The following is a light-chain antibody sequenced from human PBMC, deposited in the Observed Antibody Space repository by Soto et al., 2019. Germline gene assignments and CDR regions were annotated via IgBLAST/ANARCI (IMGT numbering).Light chain of an antibody. V-gene: IGLV2-14*01. CDR2: DVS. CDR3: NSFTTSGTYV. J-gene: IGLJ1*01. CDR1: SSDVGAYNY. Sequence: QSVLTQPASVSGSPGQSIAISCTGTSSDVGAYNYVSWYQQYPGKAPKVMIFDVSNRPSGVSNRFSGSKSDNTASLTISGLQAEDEADYYCNSFTTSGTYVFGTGTKDTVL.